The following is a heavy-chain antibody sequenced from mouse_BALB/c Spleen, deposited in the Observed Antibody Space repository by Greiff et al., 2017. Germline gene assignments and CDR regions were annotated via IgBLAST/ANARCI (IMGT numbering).Heavy chain of an antibody. CDR3: ARGLRREAWFAY. V-gene: IGHV5-4*02. CDR1: GFTFSDYY. D-gene: IGHD2-4*01. CDR2: ISDGGSYT. J-gene: IGHJ3*01. Sequence: DVQLVESGGGLVKPGGSLKLSCTASGFTFSDYYMYWVRQTPEKRLEWVATISDGGSYTYYPDSVKGRFTISRDNAKNNLYLQMSSLKSEDTAMYCCARGLRREAWFAYWGQGTLVTVSA.